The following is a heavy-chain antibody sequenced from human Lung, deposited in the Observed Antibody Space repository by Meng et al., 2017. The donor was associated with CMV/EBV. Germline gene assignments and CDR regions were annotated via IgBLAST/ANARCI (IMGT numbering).Heavy chain of an antibody. CDR3: PTVGYCDGADCYIGLFDP. CDR2: IHESGNT. J-gene: IGHJ5*02. CDR1: GWSISGYY. D-gene: IGHD2-21*02. Sequence: SETXSLXCSVSGWSISGYYWSWVRQPPGKGLEWIGYIHESGNTKYNPSLTSRVTMSIDTSENQFSLRLNSVTAADTAIYYCPTVGYCDGADCYIGLFDPXGQGXLVTVSS. V-gene: IGHV4-59*01.